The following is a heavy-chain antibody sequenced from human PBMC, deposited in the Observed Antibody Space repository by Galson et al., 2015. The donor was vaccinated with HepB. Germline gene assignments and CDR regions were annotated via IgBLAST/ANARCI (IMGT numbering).Heavy chain of an antibody. CDR3: ARAGIVVVATAPIGGAFDI. J-gene: IGHJ3*02. D-gene: IGHD2-2*01. CDR1: RFTFNSYA. V-gene: IGHV3-30*04. CDR2: ISYGGSNK. Sequence: SLRLSCAASRFTFNSYAMHWVRQAPGKGLEWVAVISYGGSNKYYADSVKGRFTISRDISKNTLYLQMNSLTAEDTAVYYCARAGIVVVATAPIGGAFDIWGQGTMVTVSS.